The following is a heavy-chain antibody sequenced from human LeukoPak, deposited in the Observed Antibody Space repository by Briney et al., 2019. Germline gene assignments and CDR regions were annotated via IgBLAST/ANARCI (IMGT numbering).Heavy chain of an antibody. J-gene: IGHJ5*02. V-gene: IGHV3-9*01. Sequence: GGSLRLSCAASGFTFDDYAMHWVRRAPGKGLEWVSGISWDSGSIGYADSVKGRFTISRDNAKNSLYLQMNSLRAEDTALYYCAKGRDKYQLLSKNWFDPWGQGPLVTVSS. CDR1: GFTFDDYA. CDR3: AKGRDKYQLLSKNWFDP. D-gene: IGHD2-2*01. CDR2: ISWDSGSI.